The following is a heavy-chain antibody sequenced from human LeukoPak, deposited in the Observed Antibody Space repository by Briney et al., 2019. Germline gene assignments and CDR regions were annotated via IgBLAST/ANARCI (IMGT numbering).Heavy chain of an antibody. V-gene: IGHV1-69*04. D-gene: IGHD4-17*01. CDR3: ARANTYGDYFDY. Sequence: SVKVSCKASGGTFSSYAISWVRQAPGQGLEWMGRIIPILGIANYAQKFQGRVTITADKSTSTAYMELSSLRSEDTAVYYCARANTYGDYFDYWGQGTLVTVSS. CDR2: IIPILGIA. J-gene: IGHJ4*02. CDR1: GGTFSSYA.